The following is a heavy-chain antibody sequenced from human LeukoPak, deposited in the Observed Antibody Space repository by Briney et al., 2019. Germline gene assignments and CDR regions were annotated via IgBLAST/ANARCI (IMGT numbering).Heavy chain of an antibody. V-gene: IGHV1-2*02. D-gene: IGHD5-18*01. J-gene: IGHJ6*03. Sequence: ASVKVSCKASGYTFTGYYMHWVRQAPGQGLEWMGWINPNSGGTNYAQKFQGRVTMTRDTSISTAYMELSRLRSDDTAVYYCARVKGYNYDLRDYYYMDVWGKGTTVTISS. CDR1: GYTFTGYY. CDR3: ARVKGYNYDLRDYYYMDV. CDR2: INPNSGGT.